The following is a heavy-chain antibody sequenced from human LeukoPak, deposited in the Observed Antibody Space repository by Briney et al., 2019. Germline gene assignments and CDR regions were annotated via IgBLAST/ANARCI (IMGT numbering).Heavy chain of an antibody. Sequence: PSETLSLTCADYGGSFSGYYWSWIRQPPGKGLEWIGEINHSGSTSYNPSLKSRVTISVDTSKNQFSLKLSSVTAADTAVYYCVGGRYYFDYWGQGTLVTVSS. J-gene: IGHJ4*02. CDR2: INHSGST. D-gene: IGHD2-15*01. V-gene: IGHV4-34*01. CDR3: VGGRYYFDY. CDR1: GGSFSGYY.